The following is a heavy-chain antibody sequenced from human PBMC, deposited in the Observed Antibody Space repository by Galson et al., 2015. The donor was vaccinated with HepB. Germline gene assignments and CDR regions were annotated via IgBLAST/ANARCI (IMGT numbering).Heavy chain of an antibody. D-gene: IGHD1-26*01. CDR2: ISYDGSNI. CDR1: TFTFSISG. V-gene: IGHV3-30*18. Sequence: SLRLSCAASTFTFSISGMHWVRQAPGTGLEWVAAISYDGSNIHYGDSVKGRFTISRDNSKKTLFLQMNSLRAEDTAMYYCAKDDSGGTYYPYYFYNMDVWGQGTSVTVSS. J-gene: IGHJ6*03. CDR3: AKDDSGGTYYPYYFYNMDV.